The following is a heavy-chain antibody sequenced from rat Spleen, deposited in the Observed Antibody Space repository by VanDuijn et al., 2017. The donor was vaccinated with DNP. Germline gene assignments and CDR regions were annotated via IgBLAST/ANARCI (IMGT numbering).Heavy chain of an antibody. CDR1: GFTFSDYA. Sequence: EEQLVESGGGLVQPGRSLKLSCVASGFTFSDYAMAWVRQAPKKVLEWVASITYAGSRTFYRDSVKGRFTISRDNAESTLFLQMNSLRSEDTATYYCAKDRLGGYAMDAWGQGVMVTVSS. D-gene: IGHD1-3*01. V-gene: IGHV5-17*01. CDR3: AKDRLGGYAMDA. CDR2: ITYAGSRT. J-gene: IGHJ2*01.